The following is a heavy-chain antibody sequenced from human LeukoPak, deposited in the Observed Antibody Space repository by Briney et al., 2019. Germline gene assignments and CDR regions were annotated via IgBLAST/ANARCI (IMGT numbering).Heavy chain of an antibody. CDR1: GYSISSGLY. J-gene: IGHJ4*02. CDR2: VFHSGKT. D-gene: IGHD3-16*01. Sequence: SETLSLTCAVSGYSISSGLYWAWIRQPPGKGLGWIGSVFHSGKTSYNSSLKSRVTMSADTSKNQLSLRLRSVTAADTAVYYCARHVSFGTYYFDSWGQGTPFTVSS. V-gene: IGHV4-38-2*01. CDR3: ARHVSFGTYYFDS.